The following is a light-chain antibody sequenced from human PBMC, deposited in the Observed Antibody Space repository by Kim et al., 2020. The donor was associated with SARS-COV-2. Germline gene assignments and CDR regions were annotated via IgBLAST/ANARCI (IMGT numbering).Light chain of an antibody. CDR1: SLRTYF. CDR2: GKN. CDR3: NSRDSSGNQHV. J-gene: IGLJ1*01. V-gene: IGLV3-19*01. Sequence: ALGQTVRITCQGDSLRTYFASWYQQKPGQAPLLVIYGKNDRPSEIPDRFSGSRSGNTASLTITGAQAEDEGDYYCNSRDSSGNQHVFGPGTKVTVL.